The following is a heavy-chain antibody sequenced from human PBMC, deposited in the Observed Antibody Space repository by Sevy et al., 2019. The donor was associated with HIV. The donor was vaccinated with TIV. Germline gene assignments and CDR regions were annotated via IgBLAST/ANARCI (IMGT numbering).Heavy chain of an antibody. CDR3: ARESYDFWTGPVDYDYGMDV. V-gene: IGHV1-2*02. D-gene: IGHD3-3*01. CDR1: GYSFSDSGYY. CDR2: INPKSGAT. Sequence: ASVKVSCKASGYSFSDSGYYVHWVRQAPGQGLEWMGWINPKSGATKYAQKFQGRVTMTRHTSVSTANMELTRLTSDDTAFYYCARESYDFWTGPVDYDYGMDVWGQVTTVTVSS. J-gene: IGHJ6*02.